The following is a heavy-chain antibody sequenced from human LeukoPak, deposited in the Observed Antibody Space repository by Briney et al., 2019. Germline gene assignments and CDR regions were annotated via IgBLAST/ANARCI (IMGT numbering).Heavy chain of an antibody. CDR3: ASLWFGELLPFG. CDR1: GFTVSSNY. Sequence: GGSLRLSCAASGFTVSSNYMSWVRQAPGKGLEWVSVIYSGGSTYYADSVKGRFTISRDNSKNTLYLQKNSLRAEDTAVYYCASLWFGELLPFGWGQGTLVTVSS. D-gene: IGHD3-10*01. CDR2: IYSGGST. V-gene: IGHV3-53*01. J-gene: IGHJ4*02.